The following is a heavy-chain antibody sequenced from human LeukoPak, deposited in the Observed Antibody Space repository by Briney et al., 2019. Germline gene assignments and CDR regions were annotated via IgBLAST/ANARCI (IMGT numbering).Heavy chain of an antibody. V-gene: IGHV4-59*08. J-gene: IGHJ4*02. Sequence: KPSETLSLTCSVSGDSFSNYYWTWIRQPPGKGLEWIGYIFYSGSTSYNPSLKSRVTTSLDTSKNQFSLKLTSVTAADTAMYYCARKGYFDSWGQGTLVTVSS. CDR3: ARKGYFDS. CDR2: IFYSGST. CDR1: GDSFSNYY.